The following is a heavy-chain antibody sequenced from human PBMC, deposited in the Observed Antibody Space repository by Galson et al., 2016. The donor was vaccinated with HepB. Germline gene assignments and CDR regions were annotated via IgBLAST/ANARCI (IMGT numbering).Heavy chain of an antibody. CDR1: GYTFSSYG. J-gene: IGHJ4*02. CDR2: ISGYNGDT. CDR3: ARGGWYGTGEGILDF. Sequence: SVKVSCKAPGYTFSSYGITWVRQAPGQGLQWMGWISGYNGDTNYAQTVQGRVTMTTDTSTRTSYMELSSLTSDDTAVYYCARGGWYGTGEGILDFWGQGTLVTVSS. D-gene: IGHD2-8*02. V-gene: IGHV1-18*01.